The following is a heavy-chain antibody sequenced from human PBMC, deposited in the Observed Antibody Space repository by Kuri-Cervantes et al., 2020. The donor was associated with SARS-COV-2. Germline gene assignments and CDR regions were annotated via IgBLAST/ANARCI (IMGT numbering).Heavy chain of an antibody. V-gene: IGHV3-30*02. Sequence: GGSLRLSCAASGFTFSSYGMHWVRQAPGKGLEWAAFIRYDGSNKYYADSVKGRFTISRDNSKNTLYLQMNSLRAEDTAVYYCAKDLYFGPGSVRAVAPTGWDYWGQGTLVTVSS. J-gene: IGHJ4*02. CDR1: GFTFSSYG. CDR3: AKDLYFGPGSVRAVAPTGWDY. D-gene: IGHD3/OR15-3a*01. CDR2: IRYDGSNK.